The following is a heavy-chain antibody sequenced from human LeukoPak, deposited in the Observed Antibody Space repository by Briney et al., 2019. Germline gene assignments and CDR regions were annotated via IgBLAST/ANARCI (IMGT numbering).Heavy chain of an antibody. D-gene: IGHD6-13*01. CDR2: MNPNSGNT. V-gene: IGHV1-8*01. Sequence: ASVKVSCKASGYTFTSYDINWVRQATGQGLEWMGWMNPNSGNTGYAQKFQGRVTMTRNTSISTAYMELSSLRSEDTAVYYCTREDSSSWPYYYYYYMDVWGKGTTVTIS. CDR1: GYTFTSYD. J-gene: IGHJ6*03. CDR3: TREDSSSWPYYYYYYMDV.